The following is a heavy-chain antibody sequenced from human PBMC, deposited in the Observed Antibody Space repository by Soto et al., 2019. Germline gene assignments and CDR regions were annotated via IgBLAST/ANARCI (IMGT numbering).Heavy chain of an antibody. CDR1: GYTFTGYY. Sequence: AASVKVSCKASGYTFTGYYMHWVRQAPGQGLEWMGWINPNSGGTNYAQKFQGWVTMTRDTSISTAYMELSRLRSDDTAVYYCARDPVGIGYCSGGGCYGLAFDIWGQGTMVTVSS. D-gene: IGHD2-15*01. CDR2: INPNSGGT. V-gene: IGHV1-2*04. J-gene: IGHJ3*02. CDR3: ARDPVGIGYCSGGGCYGLAFDI.